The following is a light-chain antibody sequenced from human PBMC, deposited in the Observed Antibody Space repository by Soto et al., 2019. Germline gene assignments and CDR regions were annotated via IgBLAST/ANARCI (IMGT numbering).Light chain of an antibody. J-gene: IGKJ5*01. Sequence: EKLMSQSPATLSVSPGERFTLSFRASQNIHNHMSWFLQRPGQAPRLLIYDASNRATGIPARFSGSGSGTDFTLTISSLEPEDFAVYYCQQYHNWPITFGQGTRLEIK. CDR2: DAS. CDR1: QNIHNH. CDR3: QQYHNWPIT. V-gene: IGKV3D-15*01.